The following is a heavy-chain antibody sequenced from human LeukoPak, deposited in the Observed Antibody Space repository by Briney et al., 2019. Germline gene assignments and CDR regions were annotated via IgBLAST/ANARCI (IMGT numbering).Heavy chain of an antibody. CDR1: GYTFTGYY. CDR2: INPNSGGT. Sequence: ASVKVSCKASGYTFTGYYMHWVRQAPGQGLEWMGWINPNSGGTNYAQKFQGRVTMTRDTSISTAYMELSRLRPDDTAVYYCARDKGYCTNGVCLGSNWFDPWGQGTLVTVSS. J-gene: IGHJ5*02. D-gene: IGHD2-8*01. CDR3: ARDKGYCTNGVCLGSNWFDP. V-gene: IGHV1-2*02.